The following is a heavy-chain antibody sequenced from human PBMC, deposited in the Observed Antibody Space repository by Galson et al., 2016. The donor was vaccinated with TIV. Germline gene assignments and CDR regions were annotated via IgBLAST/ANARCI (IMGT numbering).Heavy chain of an antibody. CDR3: AIGGYNYGPRRLSVDY. Sequence: QSGAEVKKPGASVKVSCKASGYTFSTYAKHWVRQAPGQRLEWMGWINTDNGDAEFSQKFQGRVTITRDTSASTAYMELSSQTSEDTAVYFCAIGGYNYGPRRLSVDYWGQGTLVTVSS. CDR1: GYTFSTYA. CDR2: INTDNGDA. D-gene: IGHD5-18*01. V-gene: IGHV1-3*04. J-gene: IGHJ4*02.